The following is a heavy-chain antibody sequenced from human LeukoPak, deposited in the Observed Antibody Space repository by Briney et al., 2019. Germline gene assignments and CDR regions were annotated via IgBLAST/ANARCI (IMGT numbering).Heavy chain of an antibody. CDR2: INHSGST. CDR3: ARERPLDTVVSQDF. Sequence: SETPSLTCAVYGGSFSGYYWSWIRQPPGKGLEWIGEINHSGSTNYNPSLKSRVTISVDTSKNQFSLSLASVTVADTAVYYCARERPLDTVVSQDFWGQGTLVIVSS. CDR1: GGSFSGYY. V-gene: IGHV4-34*01. J-gene: IGHJ4*02. D-gene: IGHD4-23*01.